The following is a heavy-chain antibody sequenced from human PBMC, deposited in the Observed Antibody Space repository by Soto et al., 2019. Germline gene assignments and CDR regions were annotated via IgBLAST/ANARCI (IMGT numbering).Heavy chain of an antibody. CDR1: GYTFTSYY. V-gene: IGHV1-46*01. CDR3: ARSYCSGGSCYSQQRYYYYYYGMDV. J-gene: IGHJ6*02. CDR2: INPSGGST. D-gene: IGHD2-15*01. Sequence: ASVKVSCKASGYTFTSYYMHWVRQAPGQVLEWMGIINPSGGSTSYAQKFQGRVTMTRDTSTSTVYMELSSLRSEDTAVYYCARSYCSGGSCYSQQRYYYYYYGMDVWGQGTTVTVSS.